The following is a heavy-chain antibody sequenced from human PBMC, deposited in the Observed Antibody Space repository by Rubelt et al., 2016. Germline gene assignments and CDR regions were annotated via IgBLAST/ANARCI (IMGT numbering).Heavy chain of an antibody. V-gene: IGHV4-59*08. CDR3: ARGRGYNWNYGSYYYGMDV. CDR2: IYYSGST. D-gene: IGHD1-7*01. J-gene: IGHJ6*02. Sequence: GKGLEWIGYIYYSGSTNCNPSLKSRVTISVDTSKNQFSLKLSSVTAADTAVYYCARGRGYNWNYGSYYYGMDVWGQGTTVTVSS.